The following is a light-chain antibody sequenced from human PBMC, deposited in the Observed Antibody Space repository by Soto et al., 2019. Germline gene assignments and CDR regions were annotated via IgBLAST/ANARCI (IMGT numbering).Light chain of an antibody. Sequence: EIVLTQSPATLSASPGERATLSCRASQTVGVRLAWYQQKPGQAPRLLIYDASSRATGIPDRFSGSGSGTDFTLTIRRLEPEDFAVYYCQQYGSSPYTFGQGTKVDI. J-gene: IGKJ2*01. CDR2: DAS. CDR3: QQYGSSPYT. V-gene: IGKV3-20*01. CDR1: QTVGVR.